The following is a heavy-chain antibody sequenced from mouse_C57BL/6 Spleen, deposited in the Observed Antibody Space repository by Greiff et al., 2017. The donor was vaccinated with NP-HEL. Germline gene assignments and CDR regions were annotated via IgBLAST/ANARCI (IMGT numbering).Heavy chain of an antibody. CDR1: GYTFTSYW. V-gene: IGHV1-69*01. J-gene: IGHJ1*03. Sequence: QVQLQQPGAELVMPGASVKLSCKASGYTFTSYWMHWVKQRPGQGLEWIGEIDPSDSYTNYNQKFKGKATLTVDKSSSTAYMQLSSLTSEDSAVYYCARGLLRYWYFAVWGTRTTVTVSS. CDR3: ARGLLRYWYFAV. CDR2: IDPSDSYT. D-gene: IGHD1-1*01.